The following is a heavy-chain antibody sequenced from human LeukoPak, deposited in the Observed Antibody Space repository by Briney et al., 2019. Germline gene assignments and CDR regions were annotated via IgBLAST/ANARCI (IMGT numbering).Heavy chain of an antibody. CDR3: TRPKDSGSHLFLFDY. J-gene: IGHJ4*02. CDR2: INPSAGST. D-gene: IGHD1-26*01. CDR1: GCTFTSYY. V-gene: IGHV1-46*01. Sequence: SVKVSCKASGCTFTSYYMQWVRQAPGQGLEWMGIINPSAGSTSYAQKFQGRVTMTRDTSTTTVYMELSSLRSEDTDVYYCTRPKDSGSHLFLFDYWGQGTLVTVSS.